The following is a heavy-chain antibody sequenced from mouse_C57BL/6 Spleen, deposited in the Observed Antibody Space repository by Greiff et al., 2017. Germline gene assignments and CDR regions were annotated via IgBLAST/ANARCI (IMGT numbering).Heavy chain of an antibody. CDR2: IDPSDSYT. Sequence: QVHVKQPGAELVMPGASVKLSCKASGYTFTSYWMHWVKQRPGQGLEWIGEIDPSDSYTNYNQKFKGKSTLTVDKSSSTAYMQLSSLTSEDSAVYYCARSVTTVVAPYFDYWGQGTTLTVSS. CDR1: GYTFTSYW. CDR3: ARSVTTVVAPYFDY. D-gene: IGHD1-1*01. V-gene: IGHV1-69*01. J-gene: IGHJ2*01.